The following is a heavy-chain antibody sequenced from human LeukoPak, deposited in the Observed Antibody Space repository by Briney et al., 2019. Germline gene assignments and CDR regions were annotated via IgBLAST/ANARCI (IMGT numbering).Heavy chain of an antibody. Sequence: ASVKVSCKASGYTFTSYYMHWVRQAPGQGLEWMGIINPSGGSTSYAQKFQGRVTMTEDTSTDTAYMELSSLRSEDTAVYYCAISSWSDQGFDYWGQGTLVTVSS. D-gene: IGHD6-13*01. CDR1: GYTFTSYY. J-gene: IGHJ4*02. CDR2: INPSGGST. CDR3: AISSWSDQGFDY. V-gene: IGHV1-46*01.